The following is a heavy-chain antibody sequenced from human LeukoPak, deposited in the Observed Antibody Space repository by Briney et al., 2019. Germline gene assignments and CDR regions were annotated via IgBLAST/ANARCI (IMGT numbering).Heavy chain of an antibody. J-gene: IGHJ4*02. CDR3: ASQEGPSSGWYEYYFDY. V-gene: IGHV1-69*13. Sequence: GASVKVSCKASGGTFSSYAISWVRQAPGQGLEWMGGIIPIFGTANYAQKFQGRVTITADESTSTAYMELSSLRSEDTAVYYCASQEGPSSGWYEYYFDYWGQGTLVTVSS. CDR1: GGTFSSYA. D-gene: IGHD6-19*01. CDR2: IIPIFGTA.